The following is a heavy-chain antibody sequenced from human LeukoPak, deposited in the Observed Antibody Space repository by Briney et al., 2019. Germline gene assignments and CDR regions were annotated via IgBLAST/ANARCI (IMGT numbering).Heavy chain of an antibody. CDR3: ARETSLAGFASGLGFNY. V-gene: IGHV4-59*01. J-gene: IGHJ4*02. D-gene: IGHD6-19*01. Sequence: PSETLSLTCTVSGDSISGWYWSWIRQPPGKGLEWIGYIYGSGNTNYNPSLKCRVTMSIDTSKNQFSLKLTSVTAADTATYYCARETSLAGFASGLGFNYWGQGILVTVSS. CDR1: GDSISGWY. CDR2: IYGSGNT.